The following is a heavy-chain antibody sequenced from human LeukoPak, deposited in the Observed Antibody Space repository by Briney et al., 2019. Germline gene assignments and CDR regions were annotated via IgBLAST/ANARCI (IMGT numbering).Heavy chain of an antibody. J-gene: IGHJ4*02. CDR1: GFTFSSYS. CDR2: ISSSSSYI. CDR3: ARAPGAGSDFDY. D-gene: IGHD1-26*01. Sequence: PGGCLRLSCAASGFTFSSYSMNWVRQAPGKGLEWVSSISSSSSYIYYADSVKGRFTISRDNAKNSLYLQMNSLRAEDTAVYYCARAPGAGSDFDYWGQGTLVTVSS. V-gene: IGHV3-21*01.